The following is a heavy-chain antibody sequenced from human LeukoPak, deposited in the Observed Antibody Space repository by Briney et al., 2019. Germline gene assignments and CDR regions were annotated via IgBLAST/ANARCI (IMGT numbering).Heavy chain of an antibody. CDR3: ARSMVTIPIPGGY. V-gene: IGHV3-74*01. J-gene: IGHJ4*02. CDR2: INSDGSST. D-gene: IGHD2-2*02. CDR1: GFTFSRYW. Sequence: GGSLRLSCAASGFTFSRYWMHWVRRAPGKGLVWVSRINSDGSSTSYADSVKGRFTISRDNAKNTLYLQMNSLRAEDTAVYYCARSMVTIPIPGGYWGQGTLVTVSS.